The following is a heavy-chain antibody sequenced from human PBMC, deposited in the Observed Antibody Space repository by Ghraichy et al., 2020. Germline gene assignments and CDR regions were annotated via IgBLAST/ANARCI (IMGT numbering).Heavy chain of an antibody. J-gene: IGHJ6*02. CDR1: GGSISSSSYY. CDR3: ARRDSSSWYPYGMDV. V-gene: IGHV4-39*01. CDR2: IYYSGST. Sequence: SQTLSLTCTVSGGSISSSSYYWGWIRQPPGKGLEWIGSIYYSGSTYYNPSLKSRVTISVDTSKNQFSLKLSSVTAADTAVYYCARRDSSSWYPYGMDVWGQGTTVTVSS. D-gene: IGHD6-13*01.